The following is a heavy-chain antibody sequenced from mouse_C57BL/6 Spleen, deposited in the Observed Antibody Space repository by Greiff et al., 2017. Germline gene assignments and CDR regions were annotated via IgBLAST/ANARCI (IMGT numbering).Heavy chain of an antibody. J-gene: IGHJ2*01. CDR3: TSNWDVFDY. CDR2: IRLKSDNYAT. V-gene: IGHV6-3*01. CDR1: GFTFSNYW. Sequence: EVMLVESGGGLVQPGGSMKLSCVASGFTFSNYWMNWVRQSPEKGLEWVAQIRLKSDNYATHYAESVKGRFTISRDDSKSSVYLQMNNLRAEDTGIYYCTSNWDVFDYWGQGTTLTVSS. D-gene: IGHD4-1*01.